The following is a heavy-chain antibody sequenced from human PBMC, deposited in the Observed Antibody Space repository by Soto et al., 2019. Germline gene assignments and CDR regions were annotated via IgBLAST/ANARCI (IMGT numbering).Heavy chain of an antibody. CDR3: AKDYPYCSGGSCSNWFDP. J-gene: IGHJ5*02. Sequence: QVQLVESGGGVVQPGRSLRLSCAASGFTFSSYGMHWVRQAPGKGLEWVAVISYDGSNKYYADSVKGRFTISRDNSTNTLYLQMNSLRAEDTAVYYCAKDYPYCSGGSCSNWFDPWGQGTLVTVSS. D-gene: IGHD2-15*01. CDR2: ISYDGSNK. V-gene: IGHV3-30*18. CDR1: GFTFSSYG.